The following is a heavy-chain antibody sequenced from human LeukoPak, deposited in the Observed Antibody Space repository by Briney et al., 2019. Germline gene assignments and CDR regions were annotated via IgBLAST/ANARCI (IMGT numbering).Heavy chain of an antibody. Sequence: ASVCPSPKASGYIFTNYCNYWVRQAPGQGLEWMGIINPSGGSTSYAQKFQGRVTMTRDTSTSTVYMELSSLRSEDTAVYYCARDQNYGSERGYFDYWGKRTLVSVSS. J-gene: IGHJ4*03. CDR1: GYIFTNYC. CDR2: INPSGGST. D-gene: IGHD3-10*01. CDR3: ARDQNYGSERGYFDY. V-gene: IGHV1-46*01.